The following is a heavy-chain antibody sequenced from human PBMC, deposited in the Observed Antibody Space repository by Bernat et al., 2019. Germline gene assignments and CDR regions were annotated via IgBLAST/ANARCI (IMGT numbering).Heavy chain of an antibody. Sequence: EVQLLESGGGLVQPGGSLRLSCAASGFTFSSYAMSWARQAPGKGLEWVSAISGSGGSTYYADSVKGRFTISRDNSKNTLYLQMNSLRAEDTAVYYCAKGGVGAYYYDSSGYYYWGQGTLVTVSS. V-gene: IGHV3-23*01. CDR2: ISGSGGST. J-gene: IGHJ4*02. D-gene: IGHD3-22*01. CDR1: GFTFSSYA. CDR3: AKGGVGAYYYDSSGYYY.